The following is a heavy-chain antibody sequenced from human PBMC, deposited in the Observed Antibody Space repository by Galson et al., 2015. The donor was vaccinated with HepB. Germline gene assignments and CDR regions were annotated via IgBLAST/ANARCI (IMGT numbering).Heavy chain of an antibody. CDR1: RFIFSNAW. J-gene: IGHJ4*02. CDR3: TTDGIWFGELLPDY. CDR2: VKSKNDGGTT. Sequence: SLRLSCAASRFIFSNAWMSWVRQAPGKGLEWVGRVKSKNDGGTTDYGAPVKGRFTISRDDSKNTLYLQMNSLKTEDTAVYYCTTDGIWFGELLPDYWGQGTLVTVSS. V-gene: IGHV3-15*01. D-gene: IGHD3-10*01.